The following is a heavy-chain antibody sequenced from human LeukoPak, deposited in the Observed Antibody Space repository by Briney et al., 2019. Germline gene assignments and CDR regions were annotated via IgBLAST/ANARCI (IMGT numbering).Heavy chain of an antibody. J-gene: IGHJ1*01. V-gene: IGHV4-61*10. CDR2: IYYSGST. Sequence: SETLSLTCTVSGNSISSGDYYWSWIRQPAGKGLEWIGYIYYSGSTNYNPSLKSRVTISVDTSKNQFSPKLSSVTAADTAVYYCARSEYCSSTSCYSPSEYSQHWGQGTLVTVSS. CDR3: ARSEYCSSTSCYSPSEYSQH. CDR1: GNSISSGDYY. D-gene: IGHD2-2*02.